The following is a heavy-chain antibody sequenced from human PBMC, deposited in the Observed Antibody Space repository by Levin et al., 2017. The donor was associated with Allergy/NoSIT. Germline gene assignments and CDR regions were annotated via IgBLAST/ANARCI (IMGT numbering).Heavy chain of an antibody. CDR3: ATAPRDLRFLEWLYPDY. CDR1: GYTFTSYG. J-gene: IGHJ4*02. Sequence: ASVKVSCKASGYTFTSYGISWVRQAPGQGLEWMGWISAYNGNTNYAQKLQGRVTMTTDTSTSTAYMELRSLRSDDTAVYYCATAPRDLRFLEWLYPDYWGQGTLVTVSS. V-gene: IGHV1-18*01. CDR2: ISAYNGNT. D-gene: IGHD3-3*01.